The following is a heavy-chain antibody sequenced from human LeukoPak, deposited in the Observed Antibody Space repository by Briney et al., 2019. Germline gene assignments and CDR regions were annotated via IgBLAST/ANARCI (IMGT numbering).Heavy chain of an antibody. CDR1: GVSISSSSYH. V-gene: IGHV4-39*01. Sequence: PSETLSLTCTVSGVSISSSSYHWDWIRQPPGKGLEWIGSIYDNGSTYYSPSLKTRVTISVDTSKNQFSLRLNSVTAADTAVYYCARQVLHTAMDYWGQGTLVSVSS. J-gene: IGHJ4*02. D-gene: IGHD5-18*01. CDR3: ARQVLHTAMDY. CDR2: IYDNGST.